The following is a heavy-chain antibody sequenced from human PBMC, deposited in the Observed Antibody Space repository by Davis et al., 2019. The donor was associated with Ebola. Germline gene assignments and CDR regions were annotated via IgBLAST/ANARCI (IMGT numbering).Heavy chain of an antibody. J-gene: IGHJ4*02. CDR1: GFTFSSYA. CDR2: ISGSGGST. Sequence: GESLKISCTASGFTFSSYAMSWVRQAPGKGLEWVSAISGSGGSTYYADSVKGRFTISRDNSKNTLYLQMSSLTAGDTAIYYCAKAAPDRVMVASDYWGQGTLVTVSS. V-gene: IGHV3-23*01. CDR3: AKAAPDRVMVASDY. D-gene: IGHD2-15*01.